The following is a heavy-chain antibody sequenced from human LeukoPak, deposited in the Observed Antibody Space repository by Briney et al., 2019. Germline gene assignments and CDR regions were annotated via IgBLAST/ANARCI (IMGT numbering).Heavy chain of an antibody. V-gene: IGHV4-38-2*02. D-gene: IGHD3-10*01. Sequence: PSETLSLTCTVSGYSISSGYYWGWIRQPPGQGLEWIGSIYNSGSTYYNPSLKSRITISVDTSKNQFSLNLRSVTAADTAVYYCAKVAKYYYGSETYFFFDHWGQGTLVTVSS. CDR1: GYSISSGYY. CDR3: AKVAKYYYGSETYFFFDH. CDR2: IYNSGST. J-gene: IGHJ4*02.